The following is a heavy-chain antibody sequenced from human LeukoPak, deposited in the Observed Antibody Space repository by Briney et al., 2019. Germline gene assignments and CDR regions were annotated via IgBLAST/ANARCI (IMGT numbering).Heavy chain of an antibody. CDR1: GGSFSGYY. V-gene: IGHV4-34*01. Sequence: SETLSLTCAVYGGSFSGYYWGWIRQPPGKGLEWVGSIYYSGSTYYNPSLKSRVTISVDTSKNQFSLKLSSVIAADTAVYYCARATSRAGYYYYYGMDVWGQGTTVTVSS. CDR3: ARATSRAGYYYYYGMDV. J-gene: IGHJ6*02. CDR2: IYYSGST.